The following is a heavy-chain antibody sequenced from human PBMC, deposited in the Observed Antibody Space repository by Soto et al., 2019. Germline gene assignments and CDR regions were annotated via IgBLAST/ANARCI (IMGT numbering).Heavy chain of an antibody. Sequence: PSETLSLTCTVSGASISGFYSSWIRKSAGKGLEWIGRIYATGTTDYNPSHKSRVMMSVDTSKKQFSLKLRSVTAADTAVYYCVRDGTKTLRDWFDPWGQGISVTVSS. CDR3: VRDGTKTLRDWFDP. V-gene: IGHV4-4*07. J-gene: IGHJ5*02. CDR1: GASISGFY. D-gene: IGHD1-1*01. CDR2: IYATGTT.